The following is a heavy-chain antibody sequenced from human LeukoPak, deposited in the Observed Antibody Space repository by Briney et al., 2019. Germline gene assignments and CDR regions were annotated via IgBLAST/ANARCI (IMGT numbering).Heavy chain of an antibody. CDR3: AKDRPYYNWNYEYYYFGMDV. Sequence: VASVKVSCKASGYPFTSYYMHWVRQAPGQGLEWMGIINPSGGSTSYAQKFQGRVTMTRDTSTSTVYMELSSLRSEDTAVYYCAKDRPYYNWNYEYYYFGMDVWGQGTTVTVSS. J-gene: IGHJ6*02. CDR2: INPSGGST. D-gene: IGHD1-7*01. CDR1: GYPFTSYY. V-gene: IGHV1-46*01.